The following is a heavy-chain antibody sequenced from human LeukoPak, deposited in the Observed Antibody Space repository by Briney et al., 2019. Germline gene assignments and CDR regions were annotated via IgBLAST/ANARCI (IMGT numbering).Heavy chain of an antibody. V-gene: IGHV4-61*01. D-gene: IGHD6-13*01. J-gene: IGHJ4*02. CDR1: GYSISSGYY. CDR2: IYYSGST. CDR3: ARVTGYMTEDYFDY. Sequence: SETLSLTCTVSGYSISSGYYWAWIRQPPGKGLEWIGYIYYSGSTNYNPSLKSRVTISVDTSKNQFSLRLSSVTAADTAVYYCARVTGYMTEDYFDYWGQGTLITVSS.